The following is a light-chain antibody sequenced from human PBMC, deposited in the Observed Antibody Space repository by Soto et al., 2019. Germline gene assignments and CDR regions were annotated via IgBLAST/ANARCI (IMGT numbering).Light chain of an antibody. J-gene: IGKJ1*01. CDR2: DAS. V-gene: IGKV3-15*01. CDR1: QSVSDY. Sequence: EIVLTQSPATLSLSPGERATLSCRASQSVSDYLAWYQQKPAQAPRLVIYDASTRATGIPARFSGSGSGTEFTLTISSLQSEDFAVYYCQQYNSWPRTFGQGTKVDIK. CDR3: QQYNSWPRT.